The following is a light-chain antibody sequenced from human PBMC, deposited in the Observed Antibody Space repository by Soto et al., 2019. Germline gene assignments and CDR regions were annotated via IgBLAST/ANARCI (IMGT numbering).Light chain of an antibody. CDR1: QDVSRW. Sequence: DIQMTQSPSSVSASVGDRVTITCRASQDVSRWLAWYQQKPGKAPKPLIYDASRLQSGVPSRFSGSGSGTEFTLTISSLQPEDFATYYCQQLDSYPRTFGQGTKVDIK. J-gene: IGKJ1*01. CDR2: DAS. CDR3: QQLDSYPRT. V-gene: IGKV1D-12*01.